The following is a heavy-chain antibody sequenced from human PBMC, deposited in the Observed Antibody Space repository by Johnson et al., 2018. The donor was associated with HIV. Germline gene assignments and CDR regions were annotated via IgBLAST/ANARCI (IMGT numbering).Heavy chain of an antibody. CDR2: ISWNSGSV. V-gene: IGHV3-9*01. CDR3: AKDMLPWFGEFPWAFDVFDI. CDR1: GFTFSSYA. Sequence: VQLVESGGGVVQPGRSLRLSCAASGFTFSSYAMHWVRQTPGKGLEWVSGISWNSGSVGYADSVKGRLTISRDNSKKSLYLDMNSLRAEATAFYYCAKDMLPWFGEFPWAFDVFDIWGQGTMVTVSS. D-gene: IGHD3-10*01. J-gene: IGHJ3*02.